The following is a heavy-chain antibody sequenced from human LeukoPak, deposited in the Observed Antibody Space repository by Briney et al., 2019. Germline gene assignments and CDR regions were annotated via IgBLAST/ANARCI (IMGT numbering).Heavy chain of an antibody. Sequence: GGSLRFSCAASGFGFSSHWMHWVRQAPGKGLVWVSRSNSDGSVRNYADSVEGRFIISRDNAKNTLYLQMNNLGVEDTAVYFCARDPSVNNAIGYKWFDHWGQGALVTVSS. CDR1: GFGFSSHW. D-gene: IGHD1-14*01. CDR3: ARDPSVNNAIGYKWFDH. CDR2: SNSDGSVR. J-gene: IGHJ5*02. V-gene: IGHV3-74*01.